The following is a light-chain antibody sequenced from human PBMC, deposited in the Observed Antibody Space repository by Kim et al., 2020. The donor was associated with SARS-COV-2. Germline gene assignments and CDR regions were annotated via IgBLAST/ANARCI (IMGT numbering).Light chain of an antibody. J-gene: IGLJ3*02. CDR2: DNK. Sequence: GLRVAISSAGNASNIGIRPINWYQHLPRTAPKLLIYDNKQWPSGVPDRFSGSKSGTSASLAISGLQAGDEAEYYCAVWDDDLNEWVFGGGTQLTVL. CDR1: ASNIGIRP. V-gene: IGLV1-44*01. CDR3: AVWDDDLNEWV.